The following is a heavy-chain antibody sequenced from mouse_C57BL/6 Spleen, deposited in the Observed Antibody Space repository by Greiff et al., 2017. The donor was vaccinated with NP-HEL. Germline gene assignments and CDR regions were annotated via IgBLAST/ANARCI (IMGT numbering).Heavy chain of an antibody. Sequence: VQLQQSGAELVRPGTSVKVSCKASGYAFTNYLIEWVKQRPGQGLEWIGVINPGSGGTNYNEKFKGKATLTADKSSSTAYMQLSSLTSEDSAVYFCASGELYYEYLWGQGTSVTVSS. V-gene: IGHV1-54*01. CDR3: ASGELYYEYL. CDR1: GYAFTNYL. D-gene: IGHD2-4*01. J-gene: IGHJ4*01. CDR2: INPGSGGT.